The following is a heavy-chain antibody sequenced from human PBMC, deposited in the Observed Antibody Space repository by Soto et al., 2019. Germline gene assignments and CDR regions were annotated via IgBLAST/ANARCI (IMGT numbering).Heavy chain of an antibody. J-gene: IGHJ5*02. CDR1: GGSFSGYY. CDR2: INHSGST. Sequence: QVQLQQWGAGLLKPSETLSLTCAVYGGSFSGYYWSWIRQPPGKGLEWIGEINHSGSTNYNPSLKSRVTISVDTSKNQFSLKLSSVTAADTAVYYCARMPPFVLWFGADRHNWFDPWGQGTLVTVSS. CDR3: ARMPPFVLWFGADRHNWFDP. V-gene: IGHV4-34*01. D-gene: IGHD3-10*01.